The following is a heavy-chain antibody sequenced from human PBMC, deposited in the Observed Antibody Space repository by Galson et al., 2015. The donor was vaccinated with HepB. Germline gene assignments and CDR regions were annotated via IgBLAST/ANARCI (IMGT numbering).Heavy chain of an antibody. J-gene: IGHJ4*02. Sequence: QSGAEVKKPGESLKISCKGSGYSFTSYWVGWVRQMPGKGLEWMGIIYPGDSDTRYSPSFQGQVTISADKSISTAYLQWSSLKASDTAMYYCARTDIAAAGYSPFDYWGQGTLVTVSS. CDR3: ARTDIAAAGYSPFDY. D-gene: IGHD6-13*01. CDR1: GYSFTSYW. CDR2: IYPGDSDT. V-gene: IGHV5-51*03.